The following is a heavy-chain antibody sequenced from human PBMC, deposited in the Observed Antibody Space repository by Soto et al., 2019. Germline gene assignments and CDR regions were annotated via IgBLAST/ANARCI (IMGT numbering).Heavy chain of an antibody. CDR3: ARDAMLSGTTRPSPLDY. CDR1: GFTFSSYA. D-gene: IGHD2-8*01. Sequence: QVQLVESGGGVVQPGRSLRLSCAASGFTFSSYAMHWVRQAPGKGLEWVAVMSYDGSNEYYADSVKGRFTISRDNSKNTLNLQFNSLRAEETAANYCARDAMLSGTTRPSPLDYWGQGTLITVSS. CDR2: MSYDGSNE. V-gene: IGHV3-30-3*01. J-gene: IGHJ4*02.